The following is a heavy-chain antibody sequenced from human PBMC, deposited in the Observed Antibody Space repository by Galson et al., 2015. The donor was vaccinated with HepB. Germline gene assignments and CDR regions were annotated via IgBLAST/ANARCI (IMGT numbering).Heavy chain of an antibody. J-gene: IGHJ5*02. D-gene: IGHD3-10*01. CDR1: GFTFSSYG. V-gene: IGHV3-30*18. Sequence: SLRLSCAASGFTFSSYGMHWVRQAPGKGLEWVAVISYDGSNKYYADSVKGRFTISRDNSKNTLYLQMNSLRAEDTAVYYCAKPSMVRGVYNWFDPWGQGTLVTVSS. CDR2: ISYDGSNK. CDR3: AKPSMVRGVYNWFDP.